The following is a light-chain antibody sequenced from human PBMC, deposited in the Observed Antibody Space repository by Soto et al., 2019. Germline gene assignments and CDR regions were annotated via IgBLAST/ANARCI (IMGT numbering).Light chain of an antibody. CDR2: DAS. CDR3: HQRSDWPLT. CDR1: QSVGTY. Sequence: EIVLTQSPGTLSLSPGERATLSCRASQSVGTYLAWYQQKPGQAPRLLIYDASNRATGIPARFSGSGSGTDFTLTIRSLEPEDFAVYYCHQRSDWPLTFGPGTKVDVK. V-gene: IGKV3-11*01. J-gene: IGKJ3*01.